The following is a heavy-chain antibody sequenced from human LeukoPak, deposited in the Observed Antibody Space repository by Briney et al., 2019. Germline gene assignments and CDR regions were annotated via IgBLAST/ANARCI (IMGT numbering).Heavy chain of an antibody. CDR2: ITAYNGNT. CDR1: GYTFSSYG. D-gene: IGHD2-2*01. V-gene: IGHV1-18*01. J-gene: IGHJ4*02. CDR3: ARLPGQFVVVPVAADY. Sequence: ASVKVSCNTSGYTFSSYGLTWVRQAPGQGLEWMGWITAYNGNTNYAQKFQGRVTLTTDTSTSTAYMELRSLRSDVTPVYYCARLPGQFVVVPVAADYWGQGTLVTVSS.